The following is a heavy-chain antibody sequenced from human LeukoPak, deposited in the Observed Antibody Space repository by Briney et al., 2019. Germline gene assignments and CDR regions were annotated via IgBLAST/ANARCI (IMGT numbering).Heavy chain of an antibody. Sequence: SETLSLTCTVSGVSISRYYWSWVRQPPGKGLEWIGYVYYSGSTNYNPSLKSRVTISVDTSKNQFSLKLSSVTAADTAVYYCARNNRVYRLPYYYYYGMDVWGQGTTVTVSS. CDR2: VYYSGST. CDR1: GVSISRYY. D-gene: IGHD1-14*01. CDR3: ARNNRVYRLPYYYYYGMDV. J-gene: IGHJ6*02. V-gene: IGHV4-59*08.